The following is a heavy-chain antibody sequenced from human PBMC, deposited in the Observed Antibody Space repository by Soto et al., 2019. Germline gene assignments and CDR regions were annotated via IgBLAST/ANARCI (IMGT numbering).Heavy chain of an antibody. D-gene: IGHD3-22*01. J-gene: IGHJ4*02. V-gene: IGHV1-18*01. CDR3: ARVGSSGYLL. Sequence: ASVKVSCKAAGYTFSSYDISCVRQAPGQGLEWMGWISAYNGNTNYEQKLQDRVTMTTDTSTSTAYMELRSLRSDDTAVYYCARVGSSGYLLWGQGTLVTVS. CDR2: ISAYNGNT. CDR1: GYTFSSYD.